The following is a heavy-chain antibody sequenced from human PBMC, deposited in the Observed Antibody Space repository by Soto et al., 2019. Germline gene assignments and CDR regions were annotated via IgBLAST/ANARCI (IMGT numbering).Heavy chain of an antibody. J-gene: IGHJ6*03. CDR2: INHSGST. Sequence: SETLSLTCAVYGGSFSGYYWSWIRQPPGKGLEWIGEINHSGSTNYNPSLKSRVTISVDTSKNQFSLKLSSVTAADTAVYYCASQWIGYFWSGYLNRGYYYYYYMDVWGKGTTVTVSS. CDR1: GGSFSGYY. D-gene: IGHD3-3*01. CDR3: ASQWIGYFWSGYLNRGYYYYYYMDV. V-gene: IGHV4-34*01.